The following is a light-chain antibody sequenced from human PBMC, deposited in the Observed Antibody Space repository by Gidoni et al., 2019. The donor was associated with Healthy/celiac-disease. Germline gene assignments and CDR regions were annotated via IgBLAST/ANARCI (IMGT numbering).Light chain of an antibody. V-gene: IGKV1-39*01. CDR1: QSISSY. J-gene: IGKJ2*01. CDR3: QQSYSTPKT. CDR2: AAS. Sequence: DIQMTPSPSSLSASVGDRVTIPCRASQSISSYLNWYQQKPGKAPKLLIYAASSLQSGVPSRFSGSGSGTDFTLTISSLQPEDFATYYCQQSYSTPKTFGQGTKLEIK.